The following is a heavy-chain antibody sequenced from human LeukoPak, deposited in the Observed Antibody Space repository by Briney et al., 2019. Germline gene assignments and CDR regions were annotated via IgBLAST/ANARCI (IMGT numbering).Heavy chain of an antibody. Sequence: GGSLRLSCAASGFTFSSYSMNWVRQAPGKGLEWVSSISSSSSYIYYADSVKGRFTISRDNAKNSLYLQMNSLRAEDTAVYYCARGYCSGGSCFDLGWFDPWGQGTLVTVSS. V-gene: IGHV3-21*01. J-gene: IGHJ5*02. D-gene: IGHD2-15*01. CDR1: GFTFSSYS. CDR2: ISSSSSYI. CDR3: ARGYCSGGSCFDLGWFDP.